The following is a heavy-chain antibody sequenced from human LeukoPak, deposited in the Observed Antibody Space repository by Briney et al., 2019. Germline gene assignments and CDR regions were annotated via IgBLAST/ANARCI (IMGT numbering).Heavy chain of an antibody. CDR3: SRENGAFSPFGY. CDR1: GGSITSTNW. D-gene: IGHD2-8*01. Sequence: SGILSLTCGVSGGSITSTNWWSWVRQPPGQGLEWIGEVSLSGLTNYNPSLSSRIIMALGTSKNHLSLHLTSVTAADTAVYYCSRENGAFSPFGYWGQGYLVTVLS. J-gene: IGHJ4*02. CDR2: VSLSGLT. V-gene: IGHV4-4*02.